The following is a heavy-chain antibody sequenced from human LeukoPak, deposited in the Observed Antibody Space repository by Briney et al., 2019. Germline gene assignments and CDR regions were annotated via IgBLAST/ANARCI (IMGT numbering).Heavy chain of an antibody. CDR3: ARGYGSGSYYMTKPFDY. J-gene: IGHJ4*02. Sequence: SETLSLTCTVSGGSISSYYWSWIRQPPGKGLEWIGEINHSGSTNYNPSLKSRVTISVDTSKNQFSLKLSSVTAADTAVYYCARGYGSGSYYMTKPFDYWGQGTLVTVSS. D-gene: IGHD3-10*01. CDR1: GGSISSYY. V-gene: IGHV4-34*01. CDR2: INHSGST.